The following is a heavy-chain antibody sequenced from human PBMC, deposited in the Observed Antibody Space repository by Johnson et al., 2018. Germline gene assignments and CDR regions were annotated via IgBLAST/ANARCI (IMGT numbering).Heavy chain of an antibody. V-gene: IGHV3-23*04. Sequence: EVQLVESGGGLVQXGGSLGLSCVASGFTFSSHAMSWVRQAPGKGLEWVSFISGAGVSTYYADSVKGRFTISRDNSKNTVFVQMNSLRVEDTAGYYWGKGGYCIDDICPAGAEYWGQGTLVTVSS. CDR3: GKGGYCIDDICPAGAEY. CDR1: GFTFSSHA. CDR2: ISGAGVST. J-gene: IGHJ4*02. D-gene: IGHD2-15*01.